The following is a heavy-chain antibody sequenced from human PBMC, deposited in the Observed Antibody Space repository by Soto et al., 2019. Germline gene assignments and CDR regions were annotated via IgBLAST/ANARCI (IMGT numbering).Heavy chain of an antibody. Sequence: VASVKVSCKASGYTFTSYAMHWVRQAPGQRLEWMGWINAGNGNTKYSQKFQGRVTITRDTSASTAYMELSSLRSEDTAVYYCARDHCSSNSCYKPHYYYYGMGVWGQGTKVTVSS. J-gene: IGHJ6*02. V-gene: IGHV1-3*01. D-gene: IGHD2-2*02. CDR2: INAGNGNT. CDR3: ARDHCSSNSCYKPHYYYYGMGV. CDR1: GYTFTSYA.